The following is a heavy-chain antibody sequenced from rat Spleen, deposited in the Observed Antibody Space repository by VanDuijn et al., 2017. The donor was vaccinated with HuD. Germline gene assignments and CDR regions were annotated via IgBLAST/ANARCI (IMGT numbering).Heavy chain of an antibody. J-gene: IGHJ1*01. D-gene: IGHD1-1*01. CDR3: ARHGITTPYWYFYF. Sequence: QVQLKESGPGLVQPSQTLSLTCTVSGFSLTSYHVSWVRQPPGKGLEWMGVIWTGGSTNYNSAVQSRLSISRDTSKSQVFLKMNMLQPEDTGTDYCARHGITTPYWYFYFWGPGTMVTVSS. V-gene: IGHV2-43*01. CDR2: IWTGGST. CDR1: GFSLTSYH.